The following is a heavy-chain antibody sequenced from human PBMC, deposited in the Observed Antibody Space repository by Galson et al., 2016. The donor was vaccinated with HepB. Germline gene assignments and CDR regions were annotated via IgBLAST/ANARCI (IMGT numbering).Heavy chain of an antibody. CDR2: INHSVST. CDR3: AKSRDWTLVAAPFDY. J-gene: IGHJ4*02. D-gene: IGHD3/OR15-3a*01. Sequence: SETLSLTYAVDGGSFSDYYWSWIRQAPGKGLEWIGEINHSVSTNYNPSLKSRLTIPVDTSKNHFSLKLGSVTAAETAVYYCAKSRDWTLVAAPFDYWGQGTLVTVSS. CDR1: GGSFSDYY. V-gene: IGHV4-34*01.